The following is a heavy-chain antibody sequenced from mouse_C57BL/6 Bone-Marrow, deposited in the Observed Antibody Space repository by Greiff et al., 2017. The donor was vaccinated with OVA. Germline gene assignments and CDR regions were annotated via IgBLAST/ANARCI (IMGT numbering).Heavy chain of an antibody. CDR3: TRLLDAMDY. J-gene: IGHJ4*01. Sequence: EVKLVETGEGLVKPGGSLKLSCAASGFTFSSFALSWVRQTPEKRLEWVAYISSGGDYIYYADTVKGRFTISRDNARNTLYLQMSSLKSEDTAMYYCTRLLDAMDYWGQGTSVTVSS. V-gene: IGHV5-9-1*02. D-gene: IGHD2-1*01. CDR2: ISSGGDYI. CDR1: GFTFSSFA.